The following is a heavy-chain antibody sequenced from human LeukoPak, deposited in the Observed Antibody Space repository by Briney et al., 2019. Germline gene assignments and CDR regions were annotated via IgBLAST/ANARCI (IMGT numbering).Heavy chain of an antibody. CDR1: GGSISSYY. V-gene: IGHV4-59*01. J-gene: IGHJ6*02. Sequence: SSETLSLTCTVSGGSISSYYWSWIRQPPGKGLEWIGYIYYSGSTNYNPSLKSRVTISVDTSKNQFSLKLSSVTAADTAVYYCARASLRNYYGMDVWGQGTTVTVSS. CDR2: IYYSGST. CDR3: ARASLRNYYGMDV.